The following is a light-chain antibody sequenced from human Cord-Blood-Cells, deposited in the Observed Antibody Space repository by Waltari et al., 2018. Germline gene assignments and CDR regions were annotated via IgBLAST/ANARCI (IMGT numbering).Light chain of an antibody. J-gene: IGLJ2*01. V-gene: IGLV2-14*01. CDR3: GSYTSSSTLV. Sequence: QSALTQPASVSGSPGQSITISCTGTSSDVGGYNYVSWYQQPPGQAPKLMIYEVSNRPSGVSNRFSGAESGNTASLTISGLQAEDEADYYCGSYTSSSTLVFGGGTKLTVL. CDR2: EVS. CDR1: SSDVGGYNY.